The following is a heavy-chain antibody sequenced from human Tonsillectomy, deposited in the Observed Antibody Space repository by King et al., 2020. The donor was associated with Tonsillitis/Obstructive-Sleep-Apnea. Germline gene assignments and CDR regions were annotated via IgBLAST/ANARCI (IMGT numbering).Heavy chain of an antibody. J-gene: IGHJ3*02. CDR1: GFTFDDYG. CDR3: ARARSSGWGDDAFDI. V-gene: IGHV3-20*04. Sequence: QLVESGGGVVRPGGSLRLSCAASGFTFDDYGMSWGRQAPGKGLEWVSGINWNGGSTGYADFVKGRFPISRDNAKNSLYLQMNRLRAEDTALYYCARARSSGWGDDAFDIWGQGTMVTVSS. CDR2: INWNGGST. D-gene: IGHD6-19*01.